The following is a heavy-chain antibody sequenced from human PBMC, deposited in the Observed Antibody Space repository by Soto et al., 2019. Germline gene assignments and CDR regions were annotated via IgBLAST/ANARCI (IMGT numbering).Heavy chain of an antibody. J-gene: IGHJ4*02. D-gene: IGHD2-2*01. Sequence: PGKGLEWIGYIYYNGNTNYNPSLKSRVTMSVDTSKNQISLTLSSVTAADTAVYYCARGLKSVHIVVVPAARGFPDYWGQGTLVTVS. CDR2: IYYNGNT. CDR3: ARGLKSVHIVVVPAARGFPDY. V-gene: IGHV4-59*01.